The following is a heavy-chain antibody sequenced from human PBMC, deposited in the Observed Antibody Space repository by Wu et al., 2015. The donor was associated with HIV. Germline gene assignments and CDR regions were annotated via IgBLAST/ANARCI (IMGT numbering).Heavy chain of an antibody. J-gene: IGHJ4*02. Sequence: QVQLVQSGAEVKKPGASVKVSCKASGYTFTDYYIHWVRQAPGQGLEWMGCIDPNSGGTNSAQKFQGRVTMTGDTSISTAYMELPRLASDDTAIYYCAREGHCSSTSCHFDFWGQGALVTVSS. D-gene: IGHD2-2*01. CDR3: AREGHCSSTSCHFDF. CDR1: GYTFTDYY. CDR2: IDPNSGGT. V-gene: IGHV1-2*02.